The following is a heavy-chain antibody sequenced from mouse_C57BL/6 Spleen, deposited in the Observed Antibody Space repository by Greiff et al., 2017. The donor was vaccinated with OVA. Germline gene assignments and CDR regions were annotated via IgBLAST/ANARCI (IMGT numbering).Heavy chain of an antibody. CDR1: GYTFTSYW. Sequence: QVQLKQPGAELVKPGASVKLSCKASGYTFTSYWMHWVKQRPGQGLEWIGMIHPNSGSTNYNEKFKSKATLTVDKSSSTAYMQLSSLTSEDSAVYYCARVPGPAMDYWGQGTSVTVSS. D-gene: IGHD3-1*01. CDR3: ARVPGPAMDY. V-gene: IGHV1-64*01. J-gene: IGHJ4*01. CDR2: IHPNSGST.